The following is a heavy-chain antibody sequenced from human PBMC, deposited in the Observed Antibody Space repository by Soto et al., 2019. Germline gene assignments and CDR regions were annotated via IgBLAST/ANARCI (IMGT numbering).Heavy chain of an antibody. J-gene: IGHJ2*01. CDR3: AKNGEDTSSWLTYWYFDL. V-gene: IGHV3-23*01. CDR2: ISGSGGST. Sequence: EVQLLESGGGLVQPGGSLRLSCAASGFTFSSYAMSWVRQAPGKGLEWVSAISGSGGSTYYADSVKGRVTISRDNSKNTLYLQMNSLRAEDTAVYYCAKNGEDTSSWLTYWYFDLWGRGTLVTVSS. D-gene: IGHD6-13*01. CDR1: GFTFSSYA.